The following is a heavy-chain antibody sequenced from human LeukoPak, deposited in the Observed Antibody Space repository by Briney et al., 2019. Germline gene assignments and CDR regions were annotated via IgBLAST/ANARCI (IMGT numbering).Heavy chain of an antibody. CDR2: ISGSVIST. D-gene: IGHD2-2*03. CDR3: ALGKNFGYHYFDF. CDR1: GFTFSTYA. Sequence: GGSLRLSCAASGFTFSTYAMSWVRQAPGKGLEWVSSISGSVISTYYADSVKGGFTISRDNSKNTLYLQMNSLRPEDTAVYYCALGKNFGYHYFDFWGQGALVTVSS. J-gene: IGHJ4*02. V-gene: IGHV3-23*01.